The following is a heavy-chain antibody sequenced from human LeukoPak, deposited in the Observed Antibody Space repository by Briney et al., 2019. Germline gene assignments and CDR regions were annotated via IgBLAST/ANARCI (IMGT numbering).Heavy chain of an antibody. D-gene: IGHD3-22*01. CDR2: IYTSGST. V-gene: IGHV4-4*07. CDR1: GGSISSYY. J-gene: IGHJ4*02. CDR3: ASGTWGFYDTTVGVY. Sequence: SETLSLTCTVSGGSISSYYWSWIRQPVGKGLEWIGRIYTSGSTNYNPSLKSRVTISVDTSKNQFSLKLSSVTAADTAVFYCASGTWGFYDTTVGVYWGQGTLVTVSS.